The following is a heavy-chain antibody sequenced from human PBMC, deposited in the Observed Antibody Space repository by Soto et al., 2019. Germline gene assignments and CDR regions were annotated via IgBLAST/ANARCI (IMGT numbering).Heavy chain of an antibody. CDR3: AREGNYGDNFYYCYGMDV. CDR2: ISSDGRNE. J-gene: IGHJ6*02. Sequence: QVQLVESGGGVVQPGRSLRLSCAASGFPFSSYAIHWVRQAPGEGLEWVAVISSDGRNEHYADSVKGRFTLSRDNSKNTLYLQMNSLRAEDTAVYYCAREGNYGDNFYYCYGMDVWGQGTTVTVSS. V-gene: IGHV3-30*04. D-gene: IGHD4-17*01. CDR1: GFPFSSYA.